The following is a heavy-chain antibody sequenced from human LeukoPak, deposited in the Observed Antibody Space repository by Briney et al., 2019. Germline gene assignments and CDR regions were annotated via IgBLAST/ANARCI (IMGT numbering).Heavy chain of an antibody. J-gene: IGHJ4*02. Sequence: PGGSLRPSCAASGFTFSSYWMTWVRQAPGKGLEWAANINPDRSDKKYVDSVEGRFSISRDNAKNSLFLQMDSLRAEDTAVYYCARYNYYGSSGHLYWGQGTLVTVSS. CDR1: GFTFSSYW. D-gene: IGHD3-22*01. CDR2: INPDRSDK. V-gene: IGHV3-7*01. CDR3: ARYNYYGSSGHLY.